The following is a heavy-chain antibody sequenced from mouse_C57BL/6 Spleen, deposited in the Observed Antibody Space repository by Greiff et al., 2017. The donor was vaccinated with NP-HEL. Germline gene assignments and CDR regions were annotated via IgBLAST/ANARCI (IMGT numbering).Heavy chain of an antibody. J-gene: IGHJ2*01. CDR3: ARHDYGSSRDY. CDR1: GYAFTSSW. V-gene: IGHV1-82*01. D-gene: IGHD1-1*01. Sequence: VQLQQSGPELVKPGASVKISCKASGYAFTSSWMNWVKQRPGQGLEWIGRIYPGNGDTNYNGKFKGKATLTADKSSSTAYMQLSSLTSEDSAVYFCARHDYGSSRDYWGQGTTLTVSS. CDR2: IYPGNGDT.